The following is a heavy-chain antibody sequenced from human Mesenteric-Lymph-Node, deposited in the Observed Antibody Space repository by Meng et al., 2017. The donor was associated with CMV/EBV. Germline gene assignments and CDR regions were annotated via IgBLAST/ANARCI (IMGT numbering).Heavy chain of an antibody. CDR2: MYYSGST. Sequence: TVSGGSVRRANYFWSWIRQTPGKGLEWIGYMYYSGSTNYNPSLKSQVAISVDTSKNQFSLKLSSVTPADTAVYYCATLVTTTDAFDIWGQGTMVTVSS. D-gene: IGHD1-1*01. J-gene: IGHJ3*02. CDR3: ATLVTTTDAFDI. CDR1: GGSVRRANYF. V-gene: IGHV4-61*01.